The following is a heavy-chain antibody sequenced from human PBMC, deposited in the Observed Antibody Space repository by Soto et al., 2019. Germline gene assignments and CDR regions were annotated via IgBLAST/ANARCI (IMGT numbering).Heavy chain of an antibody. D-gene: IGHD3-9*01. V-gene: IGHV4-59*08. J-gene: IGHJ6*03. CDR1: GGFIINFY. CDR3: ARTVLGPDLLADSFVDYYYYMDV. CDR2: VYYTGST. Sequence: TSETLSLTCTVSGGFIINFYWSWIRQPQGKGLEWIGYVYYTGSTSYNPSLKRRVTFSADSSRGQFSLRLNSVTAADTAVYYCARTVLGPDLLADSFVDYYYYMDVWGQGTTVTVSS.